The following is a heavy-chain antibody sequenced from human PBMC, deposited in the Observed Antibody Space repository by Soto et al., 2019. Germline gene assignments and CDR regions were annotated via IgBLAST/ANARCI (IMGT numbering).Heavy chain of an antibody. V-gene: IGHV4-30-4*01. J-gene: IGHJ6*02. Sequence: QVQLQESGPGLVKPSQTLSLTCTVSGGSISSGDYYWSWIRQPPGKGLECIGYIHYSGSTYYNPSLKSRVTISVDTSKNQFSLKLSSVTAADTAVYYCASGGRKWGSSWDYYYYGMDVWGQGTTVTVSS. CDR2: IHYSGST. D-gene: IGHD6-13*01. CDR1: GGSISSGDYY. CDR3: ASGGRKWGSSWDYYYYGMDV.